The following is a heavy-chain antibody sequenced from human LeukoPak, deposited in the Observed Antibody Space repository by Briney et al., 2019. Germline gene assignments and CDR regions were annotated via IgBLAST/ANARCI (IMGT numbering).Heavy chain of an antibody. D-gene: IGHD3-10*01. CDR2: ISYDGSNK. CDR1: GFTFSSYA. V-gene: IGHV3-30-3*01. J-gene: IGHJ4*02. Sequence: GGSLRLSCAASGFTFSSYAMHWVRQAPGKGLEWVAVISYDGSNKYYADSVKGRFTISRDNSKNTLYLQMNSLRAEDTAVYYCARDSGSGDYGSGSYLAYWGQGTLVTVSS. CDR3: ARDSGSGDYGSGSYLAY.